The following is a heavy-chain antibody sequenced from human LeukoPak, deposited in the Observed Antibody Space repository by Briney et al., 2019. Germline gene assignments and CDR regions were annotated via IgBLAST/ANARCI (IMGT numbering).Heavy chain of an antibody. V-gene: IGHV3-66*01. CDR1: GLTVSSNY. Sequence: GGSLRLSCAASGLTVSSNYMSWVRQAPGKGLEWVSVIYSGGSTYHADSVKGRFSISRDNSKNTLFLQMNSLRAEDTAVYYCASGPSGYVVGNVWGQGTMVTVSS. D-gene: IGHD5-12*01. CDR3: ASGPSGYVVGNV. J-gene: IGHJ6*02. CDR2: IYSGGST.